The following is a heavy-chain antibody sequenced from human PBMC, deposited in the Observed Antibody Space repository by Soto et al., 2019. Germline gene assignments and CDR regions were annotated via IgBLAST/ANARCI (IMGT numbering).Heavy chain of an antibody. CDR2: TYYRSRWHY. CDR1: GDSVSSNSVV. Sequence: SQTLSLTCAISGDSVSSNSVVWNWIRQSPSRGLEWLGRTYYRSRWHYEYAESVKSRIIINPGTSKNQLSLQLNSVTPEDTGVYYCARLVGNSWIDYWGQGTLVTVSS. CDR3: ARLVGNSWIDY. D-gene: IGHD6-13*01. J-gene: IGHJ4*02. V-gene: IGHV6-1*01.